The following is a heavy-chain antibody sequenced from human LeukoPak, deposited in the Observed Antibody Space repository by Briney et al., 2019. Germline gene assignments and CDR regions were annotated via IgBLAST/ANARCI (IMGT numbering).Heavy chain of an antibody. CDR2: IYYSGST. D-gene: IGHD3-22*01. J-gene: IGHJ4*02. V-gene: IGHV4-30-4*01. Sequence: SETLSLTCTVSGGSISSGDYYWSWIRQPPGKGLEWIGYIYYSGSTYYNPSLKSRVTISVDTSKNQFSLKLSSVTAADTAVYYCARAARITMIVVEAGYFDDWGQGTLVTVSS. CDR1: GGSISSGDYY. CDR3: ARAARITMIVVEAGYFDD.